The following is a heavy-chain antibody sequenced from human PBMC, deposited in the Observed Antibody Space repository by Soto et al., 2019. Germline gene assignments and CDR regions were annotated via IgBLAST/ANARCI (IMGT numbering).Heavy chain of an antibody. CDR2: ISGSSDRT. CDR3: ARDWASGELWLRGY. CDR1: GFTFSNYA. V-gene: IGHV3-23*01. J-gene: IGHJ4*02. D-gene: IGHD5-18*01. Sequence: EVQLLDSGGGSVQPGASLRLSCAASGFTFSNYAMSWVRQAPEKGLEWVSGISGSSDRTFYADSVKGRFTISRDNSKNTLYLQMNNLRAEDTAIYYCARDWASGELWLRGYWGQGTLVTVSS.